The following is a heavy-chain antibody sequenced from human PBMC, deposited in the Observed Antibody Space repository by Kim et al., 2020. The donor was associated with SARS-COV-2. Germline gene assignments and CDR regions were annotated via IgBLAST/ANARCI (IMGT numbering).Heavy chain of an antibody. V-gene: IGHV3-23*03. CDR1: GFTFSSYA. CDR2: IYSGGSST. J-gene: IGHJ4*02. CDR3: AGHGRLWFGAYFDY. D-gene: IGHD3-10*01. Sequence: GGSLRLSCAASGFTFSSYAMSWVRQAPGKGLEWVSVIYSGGSSTYYADSVKGRFTISRNNSKNTLYLQMNSLRAEDTAVYYCAGHGRLWFGAYFDYWGQGTLVTVSS.